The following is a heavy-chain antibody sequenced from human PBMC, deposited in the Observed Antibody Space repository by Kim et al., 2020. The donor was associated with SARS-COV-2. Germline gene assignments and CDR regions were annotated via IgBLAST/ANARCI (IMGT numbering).Heavy chain of an antibody. J-gene: IGHJ4*02. Sequence: SETLSLTCTVSGGSISSSSYYWGWIRQPPGKGLEWIGSIYYSGSTYYNPSLKSRVTISVDTSKNQFSLKLSSVTAADTAVYYCARQRGSWVPPPFDYWGQGTLVTVSS. CDR3: ARQRGSWVPPPFDY. CDR1: GGSISSSSYY. D-gene: IGHD6-13*01. V-gene: IGHV4-39*01. CDR2: IYYSGST.